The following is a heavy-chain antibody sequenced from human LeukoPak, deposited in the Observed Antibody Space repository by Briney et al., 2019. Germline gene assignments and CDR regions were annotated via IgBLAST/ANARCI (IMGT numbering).Heavy chain of an antibody. D-gene: IGHD2-21*01. V-gene: IGHV3-30*18. J-gene: IGHJ4*02. Sequence: GGSLRLSCAASGFTFSSYGMHWVRQAPGKGLEWVAVISYDGSNKYYADSVKGRFTISRDNSKNTLYLQMNSLRAEDTAVYYCAKGGRDYSFDYWGQGTLVTVSS. CDR1: GFTFSSYG. CDR3: AKGGRDYSFDY. CDR2: ISYDGSNK.